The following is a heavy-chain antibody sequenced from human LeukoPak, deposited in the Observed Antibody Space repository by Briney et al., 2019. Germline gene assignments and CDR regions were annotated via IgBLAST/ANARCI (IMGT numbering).Heavy chain of an antibody. CDR2: IYYSGST. D-gene: IGHD3-10*01. J-gene: IGHJ5*02. Sequence: SETLSLTCTVSGGSISSSSYYWGWIRQPPGKGLEWIGSIYYSGSTYYNPSLKSRVTISVDTSKNQFSLKLSSVTAADTAVYYCARLVLWFGELLPNNWFDPWGQGTLVTASS. CDR1: GGSISSSSYY. CDR3: ARLVLWFGELLPNNWFDP. V-gene: IGHV4-39*01.